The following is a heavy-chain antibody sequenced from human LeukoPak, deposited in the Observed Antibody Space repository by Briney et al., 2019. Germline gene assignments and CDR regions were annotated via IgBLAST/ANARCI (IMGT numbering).Heavy chain of an antibody. J-gene: IGHJ4*02. V-gene: IGHV4-59*01. CDR3: ARHSGDVVVLYYFDY. D-gene: IGHD2-15*01. Sequence: SETLSLTCTVSGGSIRGYYWSWIRRPPGKGLEWIGYIYYSGSTDYNPSLKSRVTISVDTSKNQFSLKLSSVTAADTAVYYCARHSGDVVVLYYFDYWGQGTLVTVSS. CDR1: GGSIRGYY. CDR2: IYYSGST.